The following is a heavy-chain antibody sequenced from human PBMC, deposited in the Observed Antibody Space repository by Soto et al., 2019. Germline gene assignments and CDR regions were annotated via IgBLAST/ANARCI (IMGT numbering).Heavy chain of an antibody. CDR1: VGSISSGGYS. Sequence: TLSLTCAVSVGSISSGGYSWSWIRQPPGKGLEWIGYIYHSGSTYYNPSLKSRVTISVDRSKNQFSLKLSSVTAADTAVYYCASSHAGAHITAAVHWGQGTLVTVSS. CDR3: ASSHAGAHITAAVH. J-gene: IGHJ4*02. D-gene: IGHD6-13*01. V-gene: IGHV4-30-2*01. CDR2: IYHSGST.